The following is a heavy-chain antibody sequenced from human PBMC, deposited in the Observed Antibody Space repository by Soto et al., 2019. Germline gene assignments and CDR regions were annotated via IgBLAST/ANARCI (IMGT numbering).Heavy chain of an antibody. CDR1: GGSFSGYF. Sequence: SETLSLTCAVYGGSFSGYFWSWIRQPPGKGLEWIGEINQSGSTNYIPSLKSRVTISIDTSKNQFSLKLSSVTAADTAVYYCARGRLHLGELSFNYFDVWGQGTLVTVSS. CDR2: INQSGST. D-gene: IGHD3-16*02. V-gene: IGHV4-34*01. J-gene: IGHJ4*02. CDR3: ARGRLHLGELSFNYFDV.